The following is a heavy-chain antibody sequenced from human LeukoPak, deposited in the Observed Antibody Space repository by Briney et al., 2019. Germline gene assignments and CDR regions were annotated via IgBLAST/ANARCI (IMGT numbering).Heavy chain of an antibody. CDR2: IYYSGST. CDR3: ARLGSGYNSLEYYFDY. D-gene: IGHD5-24*01. J-gene: IGHJ4*02. Sequence: SETLSLTCTVSGCTLSSYYWSWIRQPPGKGLEWIGYIYYSGSTNYNPSLKSGVTISVDTTNNQFSLKLSSVTVADTAAYYCARLGSGYNSLEYYFDYWGQGTLVTVSS. CDR1: GCTLSSYY. V-gene: IGHV4-59*01.